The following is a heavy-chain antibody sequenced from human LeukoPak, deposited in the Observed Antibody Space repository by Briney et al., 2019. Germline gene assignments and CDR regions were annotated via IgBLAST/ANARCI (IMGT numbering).Heavy chain of an antibody. CDR1: GFTFSSYS. Sequence: GGSLRLSCAASGFTFSSYSVNWVRQAPGKGLEWVSSISSSSSYIYYADSVKGRFTISRDNAKNSLYLQMNSLRAEDTAVYYCARSIRFLGSPAPLNAFDIWGQGTMVTVSS. J-gene: IGHJ3*02. CDR2: ISSSSSYI. D-gene: IGHD3-3*01. V-gene: IGHV3-21*01. CDR3: ARSIRFLGSPAPLNAFDI.